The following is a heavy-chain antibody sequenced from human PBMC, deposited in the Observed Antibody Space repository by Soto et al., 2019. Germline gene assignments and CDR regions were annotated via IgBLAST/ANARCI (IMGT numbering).Heavy chain of an antibody. CDR3: ARDHRSSGSGYYYYGMDV. J-gene: IGHJ6*02. Sequence: ASVKVSCKASGYTFTGYYMHWVRQAPGQGLEWMGWINPNSGGTNYAQKFQGRVTMTRDTSISTAYMELSRLRSDDTAVYYCARDHRSSGSGYYYYGMDVWGQGTTVTVSS. D-gene: IGHD6-19*01. CDR1: GYTFTGYY. V-gene: IGHV1-2*02. CDR2: INPNSGGT.